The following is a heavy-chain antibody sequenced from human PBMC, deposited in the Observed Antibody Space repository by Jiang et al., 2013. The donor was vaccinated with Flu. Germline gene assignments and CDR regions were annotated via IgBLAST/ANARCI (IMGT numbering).Heavy chain of an antibody. V-gene: IGHV4-30-4*01. CDR3: ARGGVGKASDY. Sequence: GSGLVKPSQTLSLTCTVSGGSISSNNYYWSWIRQPPEKGLEWIGYIYYSGSTYYNPPLKSRVTISVDTSKNQFSLKLSSVTAADTAVYYCARGGVGKASDYWGQGTLVTVSS. J-gene: IGHJ4*02. CDR2: IYYSGST. CDR1: GGSISSNNYY. D-gene: IGHD4-23*01.